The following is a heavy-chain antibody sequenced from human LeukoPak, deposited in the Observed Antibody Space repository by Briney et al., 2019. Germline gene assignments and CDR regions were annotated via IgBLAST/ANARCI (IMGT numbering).Heavy chain of an antibody. Sequence: HPGGSLRLSCAASGFTFSSDGMHWVRQAPGKGLEWVAFIRYDGSNKYYADSVKGRFTISRDSSENTLYLQMNSLRAEDTAVYYCARGFWRTVAGRRIDYWGQGTLVTVSS. D-gene: IGHD6-19*01. CDR2: IRYDGSNK. V-gene: IGHV3-30*02. J-gene: IGHJ4*02. CDR1: GFTFSSDG. CDR3: ARGFWRTVAGRRIDY.